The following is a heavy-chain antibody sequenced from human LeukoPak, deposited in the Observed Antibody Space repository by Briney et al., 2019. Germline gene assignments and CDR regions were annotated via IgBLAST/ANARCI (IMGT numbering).Heavy chain of an antibody. D-gene: IGHD1-1*01. CDR1: GFTFDDYG. CDR3: ARGIDDGDNWFDS. V-gene: IGHV3-20*04. Sequence: PGGSLRLSCAASGFTFDDYGMSWVRQAPGKGLEWVSGINWNGGSTGYVDSVKGRFTISRDNAKNSLYLQVNSLRAEDTALYYCARGIDDGDNWFDSWGQGTLVTVSS. J-gene: IGHJ5*01. CDR2: INWNGGST.